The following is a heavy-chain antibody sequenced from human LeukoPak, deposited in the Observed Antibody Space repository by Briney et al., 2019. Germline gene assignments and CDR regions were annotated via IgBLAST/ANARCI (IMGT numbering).Heavy chain of an antibody. J-gene: IGHJ4*02. CDR1: GYTFTGYY. CDR3: ARVRYRLAETYIDY. V-gene: IGHV1-2*02. CDR2: IKPNSGGT. Sequence: GASVKVSCKASGYTFTGYYLHWVRQAPGQGLEWMGWIKPNSGGTNYAQKFQGRVTMTRDTSISTAYMELSRLRSDDTAVYYCARVRYRLAETYIDYWGQGTLVTVSS. D-gene: IGHD3-16*01.